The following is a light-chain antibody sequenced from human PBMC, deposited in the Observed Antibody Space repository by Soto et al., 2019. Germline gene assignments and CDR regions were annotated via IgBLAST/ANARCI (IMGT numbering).Light chain of an antibody. J-gene: IGKJ2*01. Sequence: EMVMTQSPATLSVSPGERATLSCRAGQSVSDNLAWYQQRPGQAPRLLFYGASTRATGVPVRFSASGSGTEFALTISSLQSEDFAVYYCQQYNHWPRGYTFGQGTKVDIK. CDR2: GAS. CDR1: QSVSDN. V-gene: IGKV3-15*01. CDR3: QQYNHWPRGYT.